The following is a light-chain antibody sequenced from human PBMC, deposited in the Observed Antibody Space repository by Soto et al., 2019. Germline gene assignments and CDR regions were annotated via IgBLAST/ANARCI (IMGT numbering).Light chain of an antibody. Sequence: EIVLTQSPATLSLSPGERATLSCRASQSVSSYLAWYQQKPGQAPRLLIYDASNRATGIPARFSGSGSGTDFTLPISSLEPEDCAVYYCHQRSNWPRGFTFGPGTKVDIK. V-gene: IGKV3-11*01. CDR1: QSVSSY. J-gene: IGKJ3*01. CDR3: HQRSNWPRGFT. CDR2: DAS.